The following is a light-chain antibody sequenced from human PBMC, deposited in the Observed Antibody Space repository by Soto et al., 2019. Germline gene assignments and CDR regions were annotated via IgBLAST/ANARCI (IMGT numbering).Light chain of an antibody. Sequence: EIVLTQSPASLSLSPGERATLSCRASQSVSSHLSWFQQRPGQAPRLLIYGASNRPTAIPARFGGSGSGTNFTLTITSQEPEDFAVCYCQQSSNCPPVLTFGGGTKVEIK. CDR2: GAS. CDR1: QSVSSH. J-gene: IGKJ4*01. CDR3: QQSSNCPPVLT. V-gene: IGKV3-11*01.